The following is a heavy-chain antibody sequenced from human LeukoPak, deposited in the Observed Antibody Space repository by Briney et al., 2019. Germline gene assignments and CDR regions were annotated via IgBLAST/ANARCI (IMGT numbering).Heavy chain of an antibody. CDR2: IKQDGSEK. D-gene: IGHD3-22*01. CDR1: GFTFSSYW. V-gene: IGHV3-7*01. Sequence: PGGSLRLSCAASGFTFSSYWMSWVRQAPGKGLEWVANIKQDGSEKYYVDSVKGRFTISRDNAKNSLYLQMNSLRGEDTAVYYCAKDAGGITMIVVNSFDYWGQGTLVTVSS. J-gene: IGHJ4*02. CDR3: AKDAGGITMIVVNSFDY.